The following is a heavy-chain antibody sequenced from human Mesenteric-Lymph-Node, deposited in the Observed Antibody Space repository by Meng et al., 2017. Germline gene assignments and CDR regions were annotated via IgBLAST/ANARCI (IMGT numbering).Heavy chain of an antibody. CDR1: GVSISTYY. CDR2: IYYSGST. V-gene: IGHV4-59*08. J-gene: IGHJ4*02. CDR3: ASNGPVAGTHY. D-gene: IGHD6-19*01. Sequence: VHLQESGPGLVKPSETLSLPCTVSGVSISTYYWSWIRQPPGKGLEWIGYIYYSGSTNYNPSLKSRVTISVDTSKNQFSLKLNSVTAADTAVYYCASNGPVAGTHYWGQGTLVTVSS.